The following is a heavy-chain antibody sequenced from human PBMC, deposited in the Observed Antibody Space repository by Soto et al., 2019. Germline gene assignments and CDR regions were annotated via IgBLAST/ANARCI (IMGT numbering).Heavy chain of an antibody. D-gene: IGHD2-15*01. CDR1: GFTFSDYY. CDR2: ISSGGGTI. CDR3: AREYCSGGSCYQYFQH. J-gene: IGHJ1*01. Sequence: LRLSCAASGFTFSDYYMSWIRQAPGKGLEWVSYISSGGGTIYYADSVKGRFTISRDNAKSSLYLQMNSLRAEDTAVYYCAREYCSGGSCYQYFQHWGQGTLVTVSS. V-gene: IGHV3-11*01.